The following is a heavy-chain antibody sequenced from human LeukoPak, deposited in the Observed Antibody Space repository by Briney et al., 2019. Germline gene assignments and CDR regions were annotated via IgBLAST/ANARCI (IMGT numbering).Heavy chain of an antibody. CDR1: GYTFTSYD. D-gene: IGHD2-8*02. Sequence: ASVKASCKTSGYTFTSYDINWVRQATGQGLEWLGWMSPNNGDAGYAQKFQGRVTMTRDTSTNTAYMELSALTSEDTAVYHCAKGLVGTEYFQHWGQGTLVTVSS. CDR3: AKGLVGTEYFQH. V-gene: IGHV1-8*01. CDR2: MSPNNGDA. J-gene: IGHJ1*01.